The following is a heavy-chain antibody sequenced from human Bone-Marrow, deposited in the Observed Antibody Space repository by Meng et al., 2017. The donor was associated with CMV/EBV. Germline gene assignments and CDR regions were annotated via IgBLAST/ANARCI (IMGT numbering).Heavy chain of an antibody. CDR1: GFTFSSYA. D-gene: IGHD3-22*01. V-gene: IGHV3-23*01. J-gene: IGHJ4*02. Sequence: GESLKISCAASGFTFSSYAMSWVRQAPGKGLEWVSAISGSGGSTYYADSVKGRFTISRDNSKNTLYLQMNSLRAEDTAVYYCAKHSLDSSGPDYWGQGTLVTGSS. CDR3: AKHSLDSSGPDY. CDR2: ISGSGGST.